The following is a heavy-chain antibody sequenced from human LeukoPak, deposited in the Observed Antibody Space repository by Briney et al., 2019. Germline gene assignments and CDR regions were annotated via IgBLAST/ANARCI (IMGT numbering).Heavy chain of an antibody. Sequence: TGGSLRLSCAASGFTFSSYGMSWVRQAPGKGLEWVSAISGSGGSTYYADSVKGRFTISRDNSKNTLYLQMNSLRAEDTAVYYCAKEPLPYGSGSTSFDYWGQGTLVTVSS. J-gene: IGHJ4*02. V-gene: IGHV3-23*01. CDR2: ISGSGGST. D-gene: IGHD3-10*01. CDR1: GFTFSSYG. CDR3: AKEPLPYGSGSTSFDY.